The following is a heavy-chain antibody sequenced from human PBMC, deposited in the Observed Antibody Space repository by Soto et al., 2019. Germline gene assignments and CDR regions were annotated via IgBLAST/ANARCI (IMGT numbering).Heavy chain of an antibody. CDR3: ARLSRYFDWLLPVDY. D-gene: IGHD3-9*01. V-gene: IGHV5-10-1*01. J-gene: IGHJ4*02. CDR2: IDPSDSYT. CDR1: GYSFTSYW. Sequence: GESLKISCKGSGYSFTSYWISWVRQMPGKGLEWMGRIDPSDSYTNYSPSFQGHVTISADKSISTAYLQWSSLKASDTAMYYCARLSRYFDWLLPVDYWGQGTLVTVSS.